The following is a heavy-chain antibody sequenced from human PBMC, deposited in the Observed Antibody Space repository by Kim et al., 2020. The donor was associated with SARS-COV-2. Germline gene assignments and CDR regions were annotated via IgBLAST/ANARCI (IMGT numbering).Heavy chain of an antibody. CDR1: GGSISSYY. V-gene: IGHV4-59*01. CDR2: IYYSGST. D-gene: IGHD3-10*01. Sequence: SETLSLTCTVSGGSISSYYWSWIRQPPGKGLEWIGYIYYSGSTNYNPSLKSRVTISVDTSKNQFSLKLSSVTAADTAVYYCARDGGITMVRGVISADYYYMDVWGKGTTVTVSS. J-gene: IGHJ6*03. CDR3: ARDGGITMVRGVISADYYYMDV.